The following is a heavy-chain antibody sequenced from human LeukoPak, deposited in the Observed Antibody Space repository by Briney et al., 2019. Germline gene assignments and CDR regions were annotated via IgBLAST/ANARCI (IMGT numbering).Heavy chain of an antibody. Sequence: ASVKVSCKASEYTFTAYYMHWVRQAPGQGLEWMGWINPNNGGTKYAQKFQGRVTMTRDTSITTVYMELSRLTSDDTAVYYCARYGYDKSGNGFFDPWGQGTLVTVSS. V-gene: IGHV1-2*02. CDR1: EYTFTAYY. CDR2: INPNNGGT. CDR3: ARYGYDKSGNGFFDP. J-gene: IGHJ5*02. D-gene: IGHD3-22*01.